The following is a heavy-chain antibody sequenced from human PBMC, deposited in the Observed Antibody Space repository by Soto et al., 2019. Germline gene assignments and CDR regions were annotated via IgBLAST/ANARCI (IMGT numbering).Heavy chain of an antibody. D-gene: IGHD5-18*01. CDR3: ARGYTSMDIYY. CDR2: MIPIFGSA. V-gene: IGHV1-69*01. CDR1: GGTFSSFA. J-gene: IGHJ4*02. Sequence: QMQLVQSGAEVKKPGSSVKVSCKSSGGTFSSFAFNWVRQAPGQGLEWIGGMIPIFGSANYAQRFQGRVTITADESTSTANMELKILRSEDTAVYYCARGYTSMDIYYWGQGTLVTVSS.